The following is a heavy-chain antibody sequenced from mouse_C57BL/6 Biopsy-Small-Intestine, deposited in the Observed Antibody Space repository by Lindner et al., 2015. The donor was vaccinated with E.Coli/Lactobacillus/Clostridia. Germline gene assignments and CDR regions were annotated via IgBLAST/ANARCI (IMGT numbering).Heavy chain of an antibody. CDR3: ARFPYYSNPYAMGY. CDR2: IFPGGVYT. V-gene: IGHV1-63*01. J-gene: IGHJ4*01. D-gene: IGHD2-5*01. CDR1: GYTFINYW. Sequence: VQLQESGAEVVRPGTSVKMSCKASGYTFINYWIGWAKQRPGHGLEWIGDIFPGGVYTNYNEKFKDKATLTADRSSSTAYMQLSSLTTEDSAIYYCARFPYYSNPYAMGYWGQGTSLTVSS.